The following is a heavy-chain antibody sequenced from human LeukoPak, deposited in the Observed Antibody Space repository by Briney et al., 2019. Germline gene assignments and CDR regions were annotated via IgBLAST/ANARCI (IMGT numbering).Heavy chain of an antibody. V-gene: IGHV4-59*01. J-gene: IGHJ4*02. CDR1: GGSISSYY. CDR2: IYYSGST. Sequence: SETLSLTCTVSGGSISSYYWSWIRQPPGKGLEWIGYIYYSGSTNYNPSLKSRVTISVGTSKNQFSLRLTSVTAADTAVYYCARGTMFPYYFDYWGQGTLVTVSS. D-gene: IGHD3-10*02. CDR3: ARGTMFPYYFDY.